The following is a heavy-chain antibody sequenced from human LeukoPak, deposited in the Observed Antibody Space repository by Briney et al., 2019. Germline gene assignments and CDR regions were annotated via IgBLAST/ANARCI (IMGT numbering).Heavy chain of an antibody. Sequence: GGSLRLSCEASGFTFDNSGMSWVRQVPGKGLEWVSGTNWNGGSIGYADSVKDRFTISRDNARNSLFLQMHSLRAEDTAVYYCARVPGYIWGSYRHTEFDYWGQGTLVTVSS. CDR2: TNWNGGSI. V-gene: IGHV3-20*04. CDR3: ARVPGYIWGSYRHTEFDY. D-gene: IGHD3-16*02. J-gene: IGHJ4*02. CDR1: GFTFDNSG.